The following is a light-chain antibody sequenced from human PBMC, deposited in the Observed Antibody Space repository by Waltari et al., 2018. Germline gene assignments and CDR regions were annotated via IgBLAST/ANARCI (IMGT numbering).Light chain of an antibody. CDR2: EVS. J-gene: IGLJ2*01. CDR3: SSYTSSSTVV. CDR1: SSDVGGYNY. V-gene: IGLV2-14*01. Sequence: SAPSQPASVSGSPGQSITISCTGPSSDVGGYNYVSWSQQHPGKAPNLLIYEVSNRPSGVSNRVPCSKSGNTASLTISVLQAEDEADYYSSSYTSSSTVVVGGGTKVTVL.